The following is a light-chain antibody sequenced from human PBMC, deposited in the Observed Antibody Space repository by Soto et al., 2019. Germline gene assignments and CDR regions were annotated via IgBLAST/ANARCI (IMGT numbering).Light chain of an antibody. J-gene: IGKJ1*01. CDR2: GAS. V-gene: IGKV3-20*01. CDR3: HQYGGSPRT. Sequence: EIVLTQSPGTLSLSPGERATLSSRASQSVSSNYLAWYQQKPGQAPRLLIDGASSRATGIPDRFSGSGSGTDFTLTISRLEPEDFAVYYCHQYGGSPRTFGQGTKGGYQ. CDR1: QSVSSNY.